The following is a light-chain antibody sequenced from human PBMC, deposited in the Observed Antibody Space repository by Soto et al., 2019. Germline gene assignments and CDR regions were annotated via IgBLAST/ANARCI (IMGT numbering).Light chain of an antibody. J-gene: IGKJ5*01. CDR1: QSIRDNY. Sequence: EIVLTQSPGTLSLSPGERATLYCRASQSIRDNYLAWYQQRPGQSPRLLISGASNRATGIPDRFSGSGSATDFPLTISRLEPEDFALYYCQQYGDSPITFGQGTRLEIK. CDR2: GAS. CDR3: QQYGDSPIT. V-gene: IGKV3-20*01.